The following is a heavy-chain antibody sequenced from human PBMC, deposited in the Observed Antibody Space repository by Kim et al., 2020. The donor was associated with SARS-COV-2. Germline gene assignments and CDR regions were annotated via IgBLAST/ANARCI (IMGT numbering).Heavy chain of an antibody. V-gene: IGHV7-4-1*02. D-gene: IGHD4-17*01. Sequence: ASVKVSCKASGYTFTSYAMNWVRQAPGQGLEWMGWINTNTGNPTYAQGFTGRFVFSLDTSVSTAYLQISSLKAEDTAVYYCARDFIALDYGDLLHEDVWGQGTTVTVSS. J-gene: IGHJ6*02. CDR3: ARDFIALDYGDLLHEDV. CDR2: INTNTGNP. CDR1: GYTFTSYA.